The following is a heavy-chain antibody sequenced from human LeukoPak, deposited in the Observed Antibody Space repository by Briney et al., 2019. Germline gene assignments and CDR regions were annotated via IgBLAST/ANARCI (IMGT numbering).Heavy chain of an antibody. D-gene: IGHD6-19*01. V-gene: IGHV3-13*01. CDR2: NGTAGDT. CDR3: ARGAYSSGWYGRVYWFDP. J-gene: IGHJ5*02. Sequence: SGGSLRLSCAASGFTLSSYDMHWVRQATGKGLEWVSANGTAGDTYYPGSVKGRFTISRENAKNSLYLQMNSLRAGDTAVYYCARGAYSSGWYGRVYWFDPWGQGTLVTVSS. CDR1: GFTLSSYD.